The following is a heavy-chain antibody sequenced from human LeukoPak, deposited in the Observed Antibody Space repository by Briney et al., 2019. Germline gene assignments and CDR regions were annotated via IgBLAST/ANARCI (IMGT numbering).Heavy chain of an antibody. Sequence: PGGSLRLSCAASGFTFNFYPMTWVRQAPGKGLQWVSPINASGGNTYYADSVRGRFTISRDNSKDTLYLQLNSLTAEDTAVYYCAKPTTGGRAVSADMFDPWGQGTLVTVSS. CDR1: GFTFNFYP. V-gene: IGHV3-23*01. CDR2: INASGGNT. J-gene: IGHJ5*02. CDR3: AKPTTGGRAVSADMFDP. D-gene: IGHD1-14*01.